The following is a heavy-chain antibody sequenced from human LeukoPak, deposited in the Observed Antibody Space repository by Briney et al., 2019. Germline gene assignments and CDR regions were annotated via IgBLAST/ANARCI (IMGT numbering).Heavy chain of an antibody. Sequence: GGSLRLSCAASGFTVSSNYMSWVRQAPGKGLEWVSVIYSGGSTYYADSVKGRFTISRDNAKKSLYLQMNSLRAEDTAVYYCASRKQWDMIDYWGQGTLVTVSS. J-gene: IGHJ4*02. V-gene: IGHV3-66*01. D-gene: IGHD2-15*01. CDR3: ASRKQWDMIDY. CDR1: GFTVSSNY. CDR2: IYSGGST.